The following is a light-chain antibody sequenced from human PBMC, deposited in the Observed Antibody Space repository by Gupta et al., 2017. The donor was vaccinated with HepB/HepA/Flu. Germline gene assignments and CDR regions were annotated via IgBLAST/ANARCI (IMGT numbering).Light chain of an antibody. V-gene: IGKV1-39*01. Sequence: DIQMTQSPSSLSASVGDRVTITCRASQSISIYLNWYQQKPGKAPKLLIYAASSLQSGVPSRFSGSASGTDFTLTISMLQPEDFATYYCQQSDSSLLTFGQGTRMEIK. CDR3: QQSDSSLLT. CDR1: QSISIY. J-gene: IGKJ5*01. CDR2: AAS.